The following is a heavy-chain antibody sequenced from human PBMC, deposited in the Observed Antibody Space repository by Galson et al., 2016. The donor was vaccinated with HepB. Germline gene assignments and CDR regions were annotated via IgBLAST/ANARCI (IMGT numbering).Heavy chain of an antibody. Sequence: SLRLSCAASGFTFSSYGMHWVRQVPGKGLEWVAIIWYDGSHKFYLDSVKGRFTISRDNSKSTLYLQMNSLRAEDTAVYYCAKVPSMVRGFWGQGTMVTVSS. V-gene: IGHV3-30*02. J-gene: IGHJ3*01. D-gene: IGHD3-10*01. CDR2: IWYDGSHK. CDR1: GFTFSSYG. CDR3: AKVPSMVRGF.